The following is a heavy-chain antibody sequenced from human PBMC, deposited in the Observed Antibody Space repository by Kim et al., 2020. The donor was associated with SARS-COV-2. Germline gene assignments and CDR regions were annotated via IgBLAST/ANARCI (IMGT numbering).Heavy chain of an antibody. D-gene: IGHD2-2*01. CDR3: ARGIESQLLLGAFDI. J-gene: IGHJ3*02. V-gene: IGHV4-31*02. Sequence: PALKSRDTISEDTSKNQFSLKLSSVTAADTAVYYCARGIESQLLLGAFDIWGQGTMVTVSS.